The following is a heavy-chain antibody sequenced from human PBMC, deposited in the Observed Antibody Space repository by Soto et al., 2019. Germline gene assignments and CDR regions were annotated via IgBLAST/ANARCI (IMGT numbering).Heavy chain of an antibody. V-gene: IGHV1-18*01. D-gene: IGHD3-22*01. Sequence: QVQLVQSGAEVKKPGASVKVSGKASGYTFTSYGISWVRQAPGQGLEWMGWISAYNGNTNYAQKLQGRVNMTTDTSTSKAYMELRSLRSDDTAVYYCAGEVSSGYYLYYFDYWGQGTLVTVSS. CDR3: AGEVSSGYYLYYFDY. J-gene: IGHJ4*02. CDR1: GYTFTSYG. CDR2: ISAYNGNT.